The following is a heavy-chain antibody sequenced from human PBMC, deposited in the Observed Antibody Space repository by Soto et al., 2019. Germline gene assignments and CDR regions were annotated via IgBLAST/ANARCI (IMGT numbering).Heavy chain of an antibody. V-gene: IGHV4-39*01. CDR3: ARHLTYCSAGSCYSDFPYYGMDV. CDR2: IFYSGST. CDR1: GGNISSSSYY. D-gene: IGHD2-15*01. Sequence: PSETMSLTCTVSGGNISSSSYYWGWIRKPPGKGLEWIGSIFYSGSTYYNPSLKSRVTISVDTSKNQFSLKLSSVTAADTAVYYCARHLTYCSAGSCYSDFPYYGMDVWGQGTTVTVSS. J-gene: IGHJ6*02.